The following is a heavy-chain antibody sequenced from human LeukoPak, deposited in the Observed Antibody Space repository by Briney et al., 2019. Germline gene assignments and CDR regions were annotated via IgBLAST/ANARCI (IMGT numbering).Heavy chain of an antibody. J-gene: IGHJ4*02. D-gene: IGHD2-15*01. CDR1: GFTLSSYA. CDR3: ARGYCSGGSCYSGGFDY. CDR2: ISYDGSNK. Sequence: GGSLRLSCAASGFTLSSYAMHWVRQAPGKGLEWVAVISYDGSNKYYADSVKGRFTISRDNSKNTLYLQMNSLRAEDTAVYYCARGYCSGGSCYSGGFDYWGQGTLVTVSS. V-gene: IGHV3-30*01.